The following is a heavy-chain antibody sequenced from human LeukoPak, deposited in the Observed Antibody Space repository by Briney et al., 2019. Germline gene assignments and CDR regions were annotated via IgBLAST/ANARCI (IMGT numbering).Heavy chain of an antibody. D-gene: IGHD2-15*01. CDR2: ISSSGSTI. J-gene: IGHJ5*02. CDR3: ARDLGYCSGDVCYPAWFDP. CDR1: GLTFSNAW. V-gene: IGHV3-11*04. Sequence: KPGGSLRLSCAASGLTFSNAWMSWVRQAPGKGLEWVSYISSSGSTIYYADSVKGRFTISRDNAKNSLYLQMNNLRAEDTAVYYCARDLGYCSGDVCYPAWFDPWGQGTLVTVSS.